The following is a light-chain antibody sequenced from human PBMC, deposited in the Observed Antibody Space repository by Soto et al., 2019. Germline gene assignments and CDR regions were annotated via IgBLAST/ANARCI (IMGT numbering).Light chain of an antibody. Sequence: DIQMTQSPSTLSASVGDRVTITCRASQSISSWLAWYQQKPGKAPKLLIYKASSLESGVPSRFSGSGSGTEFTLPISSLQSDDFATYNSQLYTSWGTFGQGTKVEIK. V-gene: IGKV1-5*03. CDR2: KAS. J-gene: IGKJ1*01. CDR1: QSISSW. CDR3: QLYTSWGT.